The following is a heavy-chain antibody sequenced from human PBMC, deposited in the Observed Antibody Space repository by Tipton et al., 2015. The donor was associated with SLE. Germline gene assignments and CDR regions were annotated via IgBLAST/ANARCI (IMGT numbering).Heavy chain of an antibody. CDR1: GYSISSGYF. CDR2: IYHSGST. V-gene: IGHV4-38-2*02. Sequence: TLSLTCTVSGYSISSGYFWGWIRQPPGKGLEWIGMIYHSGSTYYNPSLKSHITMSVDTSKNQFSLKVNSATTADTAVYYCARSGGLVPASMVWFDPWGQGTLVTVSS. CDR3: ARSGGLVPASMVWFDP. J-gene: IGHJ5*02. D-gene: IGHD2-2*01.